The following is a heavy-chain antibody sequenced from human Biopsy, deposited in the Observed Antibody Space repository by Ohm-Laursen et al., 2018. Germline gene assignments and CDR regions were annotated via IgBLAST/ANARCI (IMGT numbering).Heavy chain of an antibody. CDR1: CGSMSSYY. D-gene: IGHD5/OR15-5a*01. V-gene: IGHV4-59*01. J-gene: IGHJ3*02. CDR3: ARGEAGVYDALDI. CDR2: IYNSGST. Sequence: GTLSLTCTVSCGSMSSYYWTWIRQPPGKGLEWIGYIYNSGSTNYNPSLKSRVTISVAVDTSKSQFSLRLSSVTAADTAMYYCARGEAGVYDALDIWGQGTMVIVSS.